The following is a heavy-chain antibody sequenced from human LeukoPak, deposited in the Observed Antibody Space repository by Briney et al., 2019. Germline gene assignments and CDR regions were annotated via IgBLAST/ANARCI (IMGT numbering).Heavy chain of an antibody. CDR1: GFTFSSYG. D-gene: IGHD6-19*01. Sequence: GGSLRLSCAASGFTFSSYGMHWVRQTPGKGLEWVAFIRYDGSNKYYADSVKGRFTIPRDNSKNTLYLQMNSLRAEDTAVYYCANFPVAGTRRDDYWGQGTLVTVSS. CDR3: ANFPVAGTRRDDY. J-gene: IGHJ4*02. CDR2: IRYDGSNK. V-gene: IGHV3-30*02.